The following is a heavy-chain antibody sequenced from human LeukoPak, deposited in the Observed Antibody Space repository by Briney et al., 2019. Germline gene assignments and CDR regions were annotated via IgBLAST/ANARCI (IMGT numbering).Heavy chain of an antibody. J-gene: IGHJ4*02. CDR1: GYTLTELS. D-gene: IGHD1-26*01. Sequence: ASVKVSCKVSGYTLTELSMHWVRQAPGKGLEWMGGFDPEDGETIYAQKFQGRVTMTEDTSTDTAYMELSSLRSEDTAVYYRATGRIVGATTEVDYWGQGTLVTVSS. CDR2: FDPEDGET. CDR3: ATGRIVGATTEVDY. V-gene: IGHV1-24*01.